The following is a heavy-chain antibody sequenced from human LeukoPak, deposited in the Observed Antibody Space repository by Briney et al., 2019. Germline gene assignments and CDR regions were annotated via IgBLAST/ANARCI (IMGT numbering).Heavy chain of an antibody. CDR1: GFTFSSYW. CDR2: TNSDGSST. D-gene: IGHD4-4*01. V-gene: IGHV3-74*01. J-gene: IGHJ4*02. Sequence: GGSLRLSCAASGFTFSSYWMHWVRQAPGKGLVWVSRTNSDGSSTSYADSVKGRFTVSRDNAKNTLYLQMNSLRAEDTAVYYCAREPSAYSNYNYWGQGTLVTVSS. CDR3: AREPSAYSNYNY.